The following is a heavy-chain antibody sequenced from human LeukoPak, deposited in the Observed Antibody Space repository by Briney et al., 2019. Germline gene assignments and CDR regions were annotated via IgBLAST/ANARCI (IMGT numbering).Heavy chain of an antibody. CDR3: ATLKSVYYDSSSGGY. CDR1: GYTFTNYA. Sequence: ASVKVSCKASGYTFTNYAMHWVRQAPGQRLEWMGRINPNSGGTNYAQKFQGRVTMTRDTSISTAYMELSRLRSDDTAVYYCATLKSVYYDSSSGGYWGQGTLVTVSS. D-gene: IGHD3-22*01. J-gene: IGHJ4*02. CDR2: INPNSGGT. V-gene: IGHV1-2*06.